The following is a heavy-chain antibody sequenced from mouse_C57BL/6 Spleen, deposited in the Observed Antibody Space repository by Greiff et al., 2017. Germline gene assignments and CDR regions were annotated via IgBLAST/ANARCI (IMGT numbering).Heavy chain of an antibody. CDR2: IWSGG. D-gene: IGHD2-4*01. J-gene: IGHJ4*01. CDR1: GFSLTSYG. CDR3: ARKGIYYDYGGDY. Sequence: QVQLQQSGPGLVQPSQSLSITCTVSGFSLTSYGVHWVRQSPGKGLEWLGVIWSGGSKDNSKSQVFFKMNSLQADDTAIYYCARKGIYYDYGGDYWGQGTSVTVSS. V-gene: IGHV2-2*01.